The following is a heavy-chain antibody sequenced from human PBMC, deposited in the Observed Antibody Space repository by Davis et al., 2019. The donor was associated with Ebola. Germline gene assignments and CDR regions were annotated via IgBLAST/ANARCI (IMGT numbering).Heavy chain of an antibody. V-gene: IGHV3-30*02. CDR1: GCTCSSYG. J-gene: IGHJ4*02. D-gene: IGHD6-13*01. CDR3: AKDRYPSAALDH. Sequence: GESLKISGAASGCTCSSYGMHWVRQAPGKGLEWVAFIHYDGSNKYYADSVKGRFTISRDNSKNTLYLQMNSLRAEDTAVHYCAKDRYPSAALDHWGQGTLVTVSS. CDR2: IHYDGSNK.